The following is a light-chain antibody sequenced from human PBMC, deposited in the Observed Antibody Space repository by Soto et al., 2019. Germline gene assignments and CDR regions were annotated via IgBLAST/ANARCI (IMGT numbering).Light chain of an antibody. J-gene: IGLJ1*01. V-gene: IGLV2-14*01. CDR1: SSDIGGYNH. Sequence: QSALTQPASVSGSPGQSITISCTGASSDIGGYNHVSWYQQHPGKAPKLMIYAVSNRPSGVSSRFSGSKSGNTASLAISGLQPEDEADYYCSSFTDTRIFYVFGGGTKVTVL. CDR2: AVS. CDR3: SSFTDTRIFYV.